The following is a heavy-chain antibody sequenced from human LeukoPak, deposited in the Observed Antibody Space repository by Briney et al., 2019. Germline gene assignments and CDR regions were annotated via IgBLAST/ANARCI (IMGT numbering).Heavy chain of an antibody. CDR3: ARSKGENYYDFWSGYGY. CDR2: IKQDGREK. J-gene: IGHJ4*02. Sequence: GGSLRLSCAASGFTFSSYWMSWVRQAPGKGLEWVANIKQDGREKYYVDSVRGRFTISRDNAKNSLYLQMNSLRAEDTAVYYCARSKGENYYDFWSGYGYWGQGTLVTVSS. V-gene: IGHV3-7*01. D-gene: IGHD3-3*01. CDR1: GFTFSSYW.